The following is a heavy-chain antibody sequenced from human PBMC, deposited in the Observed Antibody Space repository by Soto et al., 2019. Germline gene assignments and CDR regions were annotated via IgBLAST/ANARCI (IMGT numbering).Heavy chain of an antibody. CDR1: GFTFSNYA. V-gene: IGHV3-23*01. CDR3: AKSTDPSLTTTGLIILVGLDF. CDR2: ISGSGGSA. Sequence: GGSLRLPCAASGFTFSNYAMTWVRQAPGKGLEGVSAISGSGGSAYYADSVKGRFPISRDNSKNTLFLQMNNLRAEDTAIYYCAKSTDPSLTTTGLIILVGLDFWGQGTPVTGSS. D-gene: IGHD3-3*01. J-gene: IGHJ4*02.